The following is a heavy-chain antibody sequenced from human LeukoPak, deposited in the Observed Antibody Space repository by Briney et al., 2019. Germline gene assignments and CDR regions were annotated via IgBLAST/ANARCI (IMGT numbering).Heavy chain of an antibody. J-gene: IGHJ6*02. CDR1: GFTFSSYA. CDR2: ISSDGTTT. D-gene: IGHD5-12*01. V-gene: IGHV3-64D*09. Sequence: GGSLRLSCSASGFTFSSYAMHWVRQAPGEGLESVSAISSDGTTTHYTDSVKGRFTISRDNSKNTLYLQMSSLRAEDTAVYYCARVGGNSGYDLYYYYGMDVWGQGTTVTVSS. CDR3: ARVGGNSGYDLYYYYGMDV.